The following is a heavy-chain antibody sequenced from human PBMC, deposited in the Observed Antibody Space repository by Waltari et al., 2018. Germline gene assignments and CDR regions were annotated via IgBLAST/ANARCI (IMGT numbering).Heavy chain of an antibody. CDR3: ARRDSSGYYYGGAFDI. CDR2: IIPILGIA. D-gene: IGHD3-22*01. V-gene: IGHV1-69*10. Sequence: QVQLVQSGAEVKKPGSSVKVSCKASGGNFSRYAISWVRQAPGQGLEWMGGIIPILGIANYAQKFQGRVTITADKSTSTAYMELSSLRSEDTAVYYCARRDSSGYYYGGAFDIWGQGTMVTVSS. J-gene: IGHJ3*02. CDR1: GGNFSRYA.